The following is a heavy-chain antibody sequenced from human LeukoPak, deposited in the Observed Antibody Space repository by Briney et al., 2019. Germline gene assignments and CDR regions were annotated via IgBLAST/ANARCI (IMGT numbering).Heavy chain of an antibody. D-gene: IGHD3-16*01. Sequence: GASVKVSCKASGCTFTSYDINWVRQATGQGLEWMGWMNPNSGNTGYAQKFQGRVTMTRNTSISTAYMELSSLRSEDTAVYYCARGDDGLRDYYYYYYMDVWGKGTTVTVSS. J-gene: IGHJ6*03. CDR3: ARGDDGLRDYYYYYYMDV. CDR2: MNPNSGNT. CDR1: GCTFTSYD. V-gene: IGHV1-8*01.